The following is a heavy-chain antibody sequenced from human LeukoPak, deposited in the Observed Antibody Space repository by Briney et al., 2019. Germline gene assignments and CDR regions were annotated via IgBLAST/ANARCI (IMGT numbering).Heavy chain of an antibody. D-gene: IGHD2-21*01. Sequence: SETLSLTCTVSGGSISSSSYYWGWIRQPPGKGLEWIGSIYYSGSTYYNPPLKSRVTISVDTSKNQFSLKLSSVTAADTAVYYCARQVVVVIAIKNWFDPWGQGTLVTVSS. J-gene: IGHJ5*02. CDR1: GGSISSSSYY. V-gene: IGHV4-39*01. CDR3: ARQVVVVIAIKNWFDP. CDR2: IYYSGST.